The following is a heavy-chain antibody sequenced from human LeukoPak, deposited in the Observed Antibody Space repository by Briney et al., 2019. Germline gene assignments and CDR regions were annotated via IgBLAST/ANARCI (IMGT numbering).Heavy chain of an antibody. D-gene: IGHD2-2*01. CDR3: ARTREGYCSSTSCYRSPTWFDP. J-gene: IGHJ5*02. CDR1: GGTFSSYA. Sequence: SVKVSCKASGGTFSSYAISWVRQAPGQGLEWMGRIIPILGIANYAQKFQGRVTITADKSTSTAYMELSSLRSEDTAVYYCARTREGYCSSTSCYRSPTWFDPRGQGTLVTVSS. CDR2: IIPILGIA. V-gene: IGHV1-69*04.